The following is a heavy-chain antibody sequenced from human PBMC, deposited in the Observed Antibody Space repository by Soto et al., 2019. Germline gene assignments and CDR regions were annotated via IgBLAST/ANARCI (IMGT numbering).Heavy chain of an antibody. Sequence: SETLSLTCTVSGGAIRNSIYYWGGIRQPPGKGLEWIGTIYYEGSVAYSPSLKSRVTLSVDTSRNHFSVKINSVTAADTAVYFGARHRIAVAGPIDYWGQGTLVTVSS. J-gene: IGHJ4*02. V-gene: IGHV4-39*01. CDR1: GGAIRNSIYY. CDR2: IYYEGSV. CDR3: ARHRIAVAGPIDY. D-gene: IGHD6-19*01.